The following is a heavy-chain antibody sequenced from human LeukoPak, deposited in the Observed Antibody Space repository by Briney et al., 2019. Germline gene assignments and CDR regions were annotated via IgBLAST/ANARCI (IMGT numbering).Heavy chain of an antibody. CDR3: ARVRAVATDY. J-gene: IGHJ4*02. CDR2: INPNSGGT. D-gene: IGHD6-19*01. Sequence: ASVKVSCKASGYTFTGYYMYWVRQAPGQGLERMGWINPNSGGTNYAQKFQGRVTMTRDTSISTAYMELSRLRSDDTAVYYCARVRAVATDYWGQGTLVTVSS. CDR1: GYTFTGYY. V-gene: IGHV1-2*02.